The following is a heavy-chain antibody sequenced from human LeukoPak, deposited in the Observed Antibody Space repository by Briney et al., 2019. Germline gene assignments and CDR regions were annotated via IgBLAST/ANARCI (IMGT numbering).Heavy chain of an antibody. J-gene: IGHJ4*02. Sequence: TGGSLRLSCAASGFTFSSYAMSWVRQAPGKGLEWVSAISGSGGSTYYADSVKGRFTISRDNPKNTLYLQMNSLRAEDTAVYYCAKDDLGDITMITAYWGQGTLVTVPS. CDR1: GFTFSSYA. CDR2: ISGSGGST. V-gene: IGHV3-23*01. D-gene: IGHD3-22*01. CDR3: AKDDLGDITMITAY.